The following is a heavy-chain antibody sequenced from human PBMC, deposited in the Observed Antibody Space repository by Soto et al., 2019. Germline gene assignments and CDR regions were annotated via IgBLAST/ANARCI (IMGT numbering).Heavy chain of an antibody. CDR3: ARDQECSGGSCYSYNWFDP. CDR2: IWYDGSNK. D-gene: IGHD2-15*01. J-gene: IGHJ5*02. V-gene: IGHV3-33*01. CDR1: GFTFSSYG. Sequence: GGSLRLSCAASGFTFSSYGMHWVRQAPGKGLEWVAVIWYDGSNKYYADSVKGRFTISRDNSKNTLYLQMNSLRAEDTAVYYCARDQECSGGSCYSYNWFDPWGQGTLVTVSS.